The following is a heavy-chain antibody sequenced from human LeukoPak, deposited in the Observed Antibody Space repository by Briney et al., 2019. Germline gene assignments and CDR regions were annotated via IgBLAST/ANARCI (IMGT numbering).Heavy chain of an antibody. CDR1: GGSISSNSYY. Sequence: SETLSLTCAVSGGSISSNSYYWGWIRQPPGKGLEWIGSIYYSGSTYYNPSLKSRVTISVDTSKNQFSLKLSSVTAADTAVYYCARDRSYDSSGRSFDYWGQGTLVTVSS. V-gene: IGHV4-39*07. J-gene: IGHJ4*02. CDR2: IYYSGST. D-gene: IGHD3-22*01. CDR3: ARDRSYDSSGRSFDY.